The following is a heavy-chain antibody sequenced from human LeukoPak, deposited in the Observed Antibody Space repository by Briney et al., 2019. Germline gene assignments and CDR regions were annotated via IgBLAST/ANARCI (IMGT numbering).Heavy chain of an antibody. CDR2: IKQDGNDK. J-gene: IGHJ4*02. CDR3: ARAEEQRWGYVDY. CDR1: GLTFSSSW. V-gene: IGHV3-7*04. Sequence: PGGSLRLSCAVSGLTFSSSWMDWVRQAPGKGLEWVANIKQDGNDKYYVDSVKGRFSISRDNAKNSLYLQMNSPRDEDTAVYYCARAEEQRWGYVDYWGQGTLVTVSS. D-gene: IGHD5-24*01.